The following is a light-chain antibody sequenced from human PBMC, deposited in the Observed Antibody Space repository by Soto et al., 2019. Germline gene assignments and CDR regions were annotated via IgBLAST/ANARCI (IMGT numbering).Light chain of an antibody. CDR2: EVT. CDR3: SSFTSRDTLV. Sequence: QSALTQPASVSGSPGQSITVSCTGTSSDVGGSDFVSWYQQHPAKAPRLIISEVTNRPSGVSYRFSGSKSGNTASLTISGLQAEDEADYFCSSFTSRDTLVFGGGTKLTVL. J-gene: IGLJ2*01. V-gene: IGLV2-14*01. CDR1: SSDVGGSDF.